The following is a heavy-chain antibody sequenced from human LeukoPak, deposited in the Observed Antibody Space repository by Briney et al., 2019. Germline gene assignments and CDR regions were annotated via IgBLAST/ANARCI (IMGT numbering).Heavy chain of an antibody. D-gene: IGHD6-13*01. V-gene: IGHV4-59*01. CDR2: IFYRGST. Sequence: SETLSLTCTVSGASISSYYWSWIRQPPGEGLEWIGHIFYRGSTNYNPSLKSRVTISVDTSKNQFSLKLSPVTAADTAVYYCASGPYPAAGTDHQFDYWGQGILVTV. J-gene: IGHJ4*02. CDR1: GASISSYY. CDR3: ASGPYPAAGTDHQFDY.